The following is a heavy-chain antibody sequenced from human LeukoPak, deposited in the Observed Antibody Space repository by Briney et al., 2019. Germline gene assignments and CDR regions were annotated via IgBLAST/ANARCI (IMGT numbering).Heavy chain of an antibody. V-gene: IGHV1-69*01. Sequence: ASVKVSCKASGGTFSSYAISWVRQAPGQGLEWMGGIIPIFGTANYAQKFQGRVTITADESTSTAYMELSSLRSEDTAVYYCASQGGEYCSSTSCSGWGQGTPVTVSS. CDR1: GGTFSSYA. CDR3: ASQGGEYCSSTSCSG. J-gene: IGHJ4*02. D-gene: IGHD2-2*01. CDR2: IIPIFGTA.